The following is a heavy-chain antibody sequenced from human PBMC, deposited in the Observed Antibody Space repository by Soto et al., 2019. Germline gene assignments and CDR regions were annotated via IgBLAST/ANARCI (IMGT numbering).Heavy chain of an antibody. J-gene: IGHJ4*02. D-gene: IGHD3-10*01. CDR3: AKDGRGSGSHYNSFGY. CDR2: IYSTGTT. V-gene: IGHV3-53*01. CDR1: GFTVGNNY. Sequence: EVQLVESGEGLIQPGGSLKLSCAASGFTVGNNYMSWVRQAPGKGLEWVSLIYSTGTTKYADSVKGRFTVSRDNAKNTLYLQMNSLRAEDTAVYYCAKDGRGSGSHYNSFGYWGQGTLVNVSS.